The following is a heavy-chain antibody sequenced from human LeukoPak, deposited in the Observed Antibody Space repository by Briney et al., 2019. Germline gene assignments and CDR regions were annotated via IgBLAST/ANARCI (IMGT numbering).Heavy chain of an antibody. D-gene: IGHD2-2*02. CDR2: IRYDGSNK. V-gene: IGHV3-30*02. CDR1: GFTFSSYG. Sequence: GGSLRLSCAASGFTFSSYGMHWVRQAPGKGLEWVAYIRYDGSNKYYADSVKGRFTISRDNSKNTLYLQMNSLRAEDTAVYYCAGRYCSSISRYTWGILDYWGQGTLVTVSS. J-gene: IGHJ4*02. CDR3: AGRYCSSISRYTWGILDY.